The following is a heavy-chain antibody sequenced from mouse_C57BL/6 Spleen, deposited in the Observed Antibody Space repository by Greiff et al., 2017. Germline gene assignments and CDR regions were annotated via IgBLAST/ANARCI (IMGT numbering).Heavy chain of an antibody. CDR1: GFTFSSYG. CDR2: ISSGGSYT. CDR3: ARQGLRGAMDY. V-gene: IGHV5-6*01. D-gene: IGHD6-1*01. J-gene: IGHJ4*01. Sequence: EVKLLESGGDLVKPGGSLKLSCAASGFTFSSYGMSWVRQTPDTRLEWVATISSGGSYTYYPASVKGRFTISRDHAKNTLYLQMGSLKSEDTAMYYGARQGLRGAMDYWGQGTSVTVSA.